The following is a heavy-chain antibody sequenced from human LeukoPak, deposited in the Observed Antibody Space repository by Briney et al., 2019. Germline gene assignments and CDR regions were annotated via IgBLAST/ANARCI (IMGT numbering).Heavy chain of an antibody. CDR2: ISAYNGNT. CDR1: GYTFTSYG. J-gene: IGHJ3*02. V-gene: IGHV1-18*01. Sequence: ASVKVSCKASGYTFTSYGISWVRQAPGQGLEWMGWISAYNGNTNYAQKLQGRVTMTTDTSTSTAYMELRSLRSDDTAVYYCARDVGLWDIAAAGPTHDAFDIWGQGTMVTVSS. D-gene: IGHD6-13*01. CDR3: ARDVGLWDIAAAGPTHDAFDI.